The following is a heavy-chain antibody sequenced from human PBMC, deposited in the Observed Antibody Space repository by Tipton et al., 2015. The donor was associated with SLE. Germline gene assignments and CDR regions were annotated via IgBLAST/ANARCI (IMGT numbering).Heavy chain of an antibody. CDR1: GASISSGSYY. CDR3: ARHHGSGWLYGLDV. Sequence: TLSLTCTVSGASISSGSYYWSWIRQPAGKGLEWIGRVYTRGSTNYNPSLKSRVTISLDASKNQLSLKLSSVTAADTAVYYCARHHGSGWLYGLDVWGQGTTVTVS. CDR2: VYTRGST. V-gene: IGHV4-61*02. D-gene: IGHD6-19*01. J-gene: IGHJ6*02.